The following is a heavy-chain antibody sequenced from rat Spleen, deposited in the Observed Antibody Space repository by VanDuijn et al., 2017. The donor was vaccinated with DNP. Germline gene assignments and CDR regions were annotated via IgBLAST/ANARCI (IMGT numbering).Heavy chain of an antibody. Sequence: EVKLVESGGGLVQPGRSLKLSCAASGFNFNDYWMGWVRQAPGKGLEWIGGINKDSSTINYTPSLKDKFTISRDNAQNTLYLQMSTLGSEDTAIYYCARGPNYGAYADYFDYWGHGVMVTVSS. D-gene: IGHD1-11*01. CDR3: ARGPNYGAYADYFDY. V-gene: IGHV4-2*01. J-gene: IGHJ2*01. CDR2: INKDSSTI. CDR1: GFNFNDYW.